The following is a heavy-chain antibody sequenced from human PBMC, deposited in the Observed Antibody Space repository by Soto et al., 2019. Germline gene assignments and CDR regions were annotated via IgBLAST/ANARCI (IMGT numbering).Heavy chain of an antibody. V-gene: IGHV4-4*07. D-gene: IGHD5-12*01. CDR1: DGAINTFY. CDR3: AREGSYSAYNFAHGIQLWSFDF. Sequence: SETLSLTCTVSDGAINTFYWSWVRQPAGKALEWSGRIFSSVSTSFNPSLESRVAMSVDTSKNHFSLNLSSVTAADMAVYYCAREGSYSAYNFAHGIQLWSFDFWGQGALVTVSS. CDR2: IFSSVST. J-gene: IGHJ4*02.